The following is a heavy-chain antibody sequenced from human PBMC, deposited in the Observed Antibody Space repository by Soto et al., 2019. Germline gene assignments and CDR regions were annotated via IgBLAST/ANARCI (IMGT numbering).Heavy chain of an antibody. J-gene: IGHJ4*02. D-gene: IGHD2-8*02. CDR3: ARSSGGHNGKYFDY. Sequence: QVHLVESGGGVVQPGKSLRLSCAASGFPFSNYGMHWVRQAPGKGLEWVAVIYYNGRKTFFADSVKGRFTISRDNSRNTTYLQMHSLSAEDTGLYYCARSSGGHNGKYFDYWGQGTLVTVSS. CDR2: IYYNGRKT. V-gene: IGHV3-33*01. CDR1: GFPFSNYG.